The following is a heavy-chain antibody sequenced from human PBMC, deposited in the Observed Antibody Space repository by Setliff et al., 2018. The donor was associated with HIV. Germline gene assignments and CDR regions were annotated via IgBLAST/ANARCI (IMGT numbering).Heavy chain of an antibody. V-gene: IGHV4-4*07. CDR3: ARDRHSSGLGSYGP. CDR2: IDSSGTT. J-gene: IGHJ5*02. D-gene: IGHD3-10*01. Sequence: PSETLSLTCTISGGSFGVYRWSWIRPSAGRGLEWIGRIDSSGTTDYKPPLKGRVAISVDTSRNQFSLRVTSVTAADTAVYFCARDRHSSGLGSYGPWGPGILVTVSS. CDR1: GGSFGVYR.